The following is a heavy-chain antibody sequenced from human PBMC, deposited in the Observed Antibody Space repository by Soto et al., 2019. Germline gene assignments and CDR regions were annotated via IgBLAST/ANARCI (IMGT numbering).Heavy chain of an antibody. D-gene: IGHD3-16*01. V-gene: IGHV2-5*02. J-gene: IGHJ4*02. CDR1: GFSLSTSEVG. Sequence: QITLKESGPTVVKPTQTLTLTCAFSGFSLSTSEVGVGWIRQPPGQALEWLAMIYWDDDKRDNPSLDSRFTITKDTTKNQVVLTMTDMDPMDTATYYCAHSGDEFVSPRGFDYWGQGILVTVS. CDR2: IYWDDDK. CDR3: AHSGDEFVSPRGFDY.